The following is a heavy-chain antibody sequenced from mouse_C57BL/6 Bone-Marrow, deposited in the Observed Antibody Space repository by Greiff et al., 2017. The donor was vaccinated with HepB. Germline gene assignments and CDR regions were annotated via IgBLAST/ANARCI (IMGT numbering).Heavy chain of an antibody. V-gene: IGHV5-9-1*02. J-gene: IGHJ1*03. CDR1: GFTFSSYA. Sequence: DVKLQESGEGLVKPGGSLKLSCAASGFTFSSYAMSWVRQTPEKRLEWVAYISSGGDYIYYADTVKGRFTISRDNARNTLYLQMSSLKSEDTAMYYCTSNYENWYFDVWGTGTTVTVSS. CDR2: ISSGGDYI. CDR3: TSNYENWYFDV. D-gene: IGHD2-4*01.